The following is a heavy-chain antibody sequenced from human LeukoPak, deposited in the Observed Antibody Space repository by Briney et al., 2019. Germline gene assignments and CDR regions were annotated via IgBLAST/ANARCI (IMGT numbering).Heavy chain of an antibody. J-gene: IGHJ4*02. CDR2: IYYIRNT. V-gene: IGHV4-61*08. Sequence: SETLSLTCTVSGGSVGSAGYYWSWIRQPPGGGLEWIGYIYYIRNTSYNPSLKSRVTMSLDPSKNQFSLKLNSVTAADTAVYYCARTQSQSGSYRYYFGYWGQGTLVTVSS. CDR1: GGSVGSAGYY. D-gene: IGHD1-26*01. CDR3: ARTQSQSGSYRYYFGY.